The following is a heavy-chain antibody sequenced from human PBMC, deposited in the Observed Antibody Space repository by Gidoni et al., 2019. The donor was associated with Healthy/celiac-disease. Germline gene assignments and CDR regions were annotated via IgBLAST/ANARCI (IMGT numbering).Heavy chain of an antibody. CDR2: IYYSGST. CDR3: ARLLPGIAASRDAFDI. Sequence: QLQLQESGPGLVKPSETLSLTCTVSGGSLSSSSYYWGWIRQPPGKGLEWIGSIYYSGSTYYNPSLKSRVTISVDTSKNQFSLKLSSVTAADTAVYYCARLLPGIAASRDAFDIWGQGTMVTVSS. D-gene: IGHD6-13*01. J-gene: IGHJ3*02. CDR1: GGSLSSSSYY. V-gene: IGHV4-39*01.